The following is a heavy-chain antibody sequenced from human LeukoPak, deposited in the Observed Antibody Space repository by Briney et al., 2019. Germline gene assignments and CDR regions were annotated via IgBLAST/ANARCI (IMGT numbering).Heavy chain of an antibody. CDR1: GFSFSTYS. CDR3: ARLYDSSAYGAFDI. D-gene: IGHD3-22*01. Sequence: GGSLRLSCTASGFSFSTYSMNWVRQAPGKGLEWVSYIVGSSSNIYYADSVKGRFTISRDNAKNSLYLQMDSLRAEDTAVYYCARLYDSSAYGAFDIWGQGTMVTVSS. V-gene: IGHV3-48*04. CDR2: IVGSSSNI. J-gene: IGHJ3*02.